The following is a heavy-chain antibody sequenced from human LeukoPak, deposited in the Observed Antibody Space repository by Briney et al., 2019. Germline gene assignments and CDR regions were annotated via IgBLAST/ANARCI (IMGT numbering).Heavy chain of an antibody. Sequence: ASVKVSCKASGHTFTGYYMHWVRQAPGQGLESMGWINPNSGGTNYAQKFQGRVTMTRDTSISTAYMELSSLRSDDTAVYYCARGIAAAPRSAFDIWGQGTMVTVSS. CDR3: ARGIAAAPRSAFDI. J-gene: IGHJ3*02. CDR1: GHTFTGYY. CDR2: INPNSGGT. V-gene: IGHV1-2*02. D-gene: IGHD6-13*01.